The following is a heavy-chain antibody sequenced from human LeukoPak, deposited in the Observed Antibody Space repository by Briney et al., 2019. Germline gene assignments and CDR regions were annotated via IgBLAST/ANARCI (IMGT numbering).Heavy chain of an antibody. V-gene: IGHV3-23*01. Sequence: GGSLRLSCAASGFIFNNYAMYWIRQAPGKGLEWVSSLTASGDSTYYADSVKGRFTISRDNSKNTLYLQMNSLRAEDTAVYYCAKENYGDYSEEGDWFDPWGQGTLVTVSS. CDR3: AKENYGDYSEEGDWFDP. CDR2: LTASGDST. CDR1: GFIFNNYA. J-gene: IGHJ5*02. D-gene: IGHD4-17*01.